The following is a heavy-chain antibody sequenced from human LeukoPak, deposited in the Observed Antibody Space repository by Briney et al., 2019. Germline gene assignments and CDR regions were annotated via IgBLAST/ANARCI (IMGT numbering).Heavy chain of an antibody. J-gene: IGHJ4*02. V-gene: IGHV1-46*01. CDR2: INPSGDST. CDR1: GYTFTSFY. Sequence: ASVKVSCKTSGYTFTSFYMHWVRQAPGQGLEWMGVINPSGDSTTYAEKFQGRLTMTSDTSTGTVYMELSSLKSEDTATYYCARPLFEWDSSGYYPYWGQGTLVTVPS. CDR3: ARPLFEWDSSGYYPY. D-gene: IGHD3-22*01.